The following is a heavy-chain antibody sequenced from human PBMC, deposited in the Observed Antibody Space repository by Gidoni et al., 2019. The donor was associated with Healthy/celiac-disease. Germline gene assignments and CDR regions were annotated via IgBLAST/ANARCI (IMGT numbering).Heavy chain of an antibody. Sequence: QVQLVQSGAEVKKPGASVKVSCKASGYTFTSYDINWVRQATGQGLEWMGWMNPNSGNTGYAQKFQGRVTMTRNTSISTAYMELCSLRSEDTAVYYCARGAPDYYDSSGYYSGYWGQGTLVTVSS. V-gene: IGHV1-8*01. CDR3: ARGAPDYYDSSGYYSGY. D-gene: IGHD3-22*01. CDR2: MNPNSGNT. CDR1: GYTFTSYD. J-gene: IGHJ4*02.